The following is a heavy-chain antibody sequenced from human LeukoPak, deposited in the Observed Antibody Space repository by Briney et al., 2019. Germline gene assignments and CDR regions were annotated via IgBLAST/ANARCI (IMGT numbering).Heavy chain of an antibody. V-gene: IGHV4-61*01. D-gene: IGHD3-22*01. J-gene: IGHJ5*02. CDR2: IYYSGST. CDR3: ARVVNYYDSSGYYSGWFDP. CDR1: GYSITSAYY. Sequence: SVTLSLTCTVSGYSITSAYYWSWIRQPPGKGLEWIGYIYYSGSTNYNPSLKSRVTISVDTSKNQFSLKLSSVTAADTAVYYCARVVNYYDSSGYYSGWFDPWGQGTLVTVSS.